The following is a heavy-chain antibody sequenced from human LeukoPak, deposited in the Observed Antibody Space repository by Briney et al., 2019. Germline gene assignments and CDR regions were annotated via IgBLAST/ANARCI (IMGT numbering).Heavy chain of an antibody. D-gene: IGHD3-22*01. J-gene: IGHJ3*01. Sequence: GEPLKISCQGSGYSFTSDWIGWVRQMPGKGLEWMGIIYPGDSDTRYSPSFQGQVTISADKSVSIAYLQWSSLKASDTAMYYCARPNITSYYDSRGYDAFDVWGQGTMVIVSS. CDR1: GYSFTSDW. CDR3: ARPNITSYYDSRGYDAFDV. V-gene: IGHV5-51*01. CDR2: IYPGDSDT.